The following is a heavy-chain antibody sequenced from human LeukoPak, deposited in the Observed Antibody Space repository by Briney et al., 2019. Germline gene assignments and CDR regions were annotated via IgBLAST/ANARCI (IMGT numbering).Heavy chain of an antibody. CDR2: ISASGGST. D-gene: IGHD1-1*01. J-gene: IGHJ4*02. V-gene: IGHV3-23*01. Sequence: GGSLRLPCAVSGVIFNNYAMSWVRQAPGRGLEWVSVISASGGSTYYADSVKGRFTISRDNSNNRLYLEMNSLRAEDTAVYYCAKHAGTTRQTKDYWGQGTLVTVSS. CDR3: AKHAGTTRQTKDY. CDR1: GVIFNNYA.